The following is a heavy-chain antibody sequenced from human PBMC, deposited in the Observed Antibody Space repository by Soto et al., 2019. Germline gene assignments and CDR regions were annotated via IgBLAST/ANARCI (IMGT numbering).Heavy chain of an antibody. D-gene: IGHD3-22*01. CDR2: ISNDGSNK. V-gene: IGHV3-30*18. Sequence: GGSLRLSCAASGFSFSTYGMHWVRQAPGKGLEWVAFISNDGSNKYYADSVKGRFAISRDNTRNSLYLQMNSLRAEDTAMYYCAKGAPGDYYDSSGLDAFNIWGQGTMVTVSS. CDR1: GFSFSTYG. CDR3: AKGAPGDYYDSSGLDAFNI. J-gene: IGHJ3*02.